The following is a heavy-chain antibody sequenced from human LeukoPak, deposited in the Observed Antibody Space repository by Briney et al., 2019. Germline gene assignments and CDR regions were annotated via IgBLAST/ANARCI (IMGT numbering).Heavy chain of an antibody. CDR3: AREGRILGSYYFMHV. J-gene: IGHJ6*03. D-gene: IGHD3-3*01. Sequence: SETLSLTCTVSGGSISSDSYYWSWIRQPAGKGLEWIGRVSTSGSTNYNPSLKSRLTISVDTSRNQFSLKLSSVTAADTAIYYCAREGRILGSYYFMHVWAKGPRSPSP. CDR2: VSTSGST. CDR1: GGSISSDSYY. V-gene: IGHV4-61*02.